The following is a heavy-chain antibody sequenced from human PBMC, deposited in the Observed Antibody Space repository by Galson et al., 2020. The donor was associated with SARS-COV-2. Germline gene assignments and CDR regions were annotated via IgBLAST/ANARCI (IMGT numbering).Heavy chain of an antibody. V-gene: IGHV3-9*01. J-gene: IGHJ3*02. CDR3: AKSLLYDILTVVAFDI. CDR1: GFTFDDYA. CDR2: ISWNSGSI. Sequence: GGSLRLSCAASGFTFDDYAMHWVRQAPGKGLEWVSGISWNSGSIGYADSVKGRFTISRDNAKNSLYLQMNSLRAEDTALYYCAKSLLYDILTVVAFDIWGQGTMVTVSS. D-gene: IGHD3-9*01.